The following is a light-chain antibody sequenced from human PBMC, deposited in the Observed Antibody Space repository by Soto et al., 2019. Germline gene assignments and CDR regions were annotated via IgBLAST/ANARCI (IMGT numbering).Light chain of an antibody. CDR2: GAS. Sequence: EIVMTQSPATLSVSPGERFTLSCRASQSVSSNFAWYQQKPGQAPRLLIYGASIRATGIPARFSGSGSGTEFTLTISSLQSEDFAVYYCQQYKNWPTFGGGTKVDI. V-gene: IGKV3-15*01. CDR1: QSVSSN. J-gene: IGKJ4*01. CDR3: QQYKNWPT.